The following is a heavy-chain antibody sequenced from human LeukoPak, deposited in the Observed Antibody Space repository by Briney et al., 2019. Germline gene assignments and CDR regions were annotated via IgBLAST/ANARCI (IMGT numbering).Heavy chain of an antibody. D-gene: IGHD3-10*01. Sequence: PGGSLRLSCATSGFTFSSYGIHWFRQAPGKGLEGVAAISEDGSNTHYGDSVKGRFTISRDNSKKTLYLQMNSLRAEDTAMYYCAEDLARGITPYYYYGIDVWGQGTTVTVSS. J-gene: IGHJ6*02. CDR1: GFTFSSYG. CDR2: ISEDGSNT. V-gene: IGHV3-30*18. CDR3: AEDLARGITPYYYYGIDV.